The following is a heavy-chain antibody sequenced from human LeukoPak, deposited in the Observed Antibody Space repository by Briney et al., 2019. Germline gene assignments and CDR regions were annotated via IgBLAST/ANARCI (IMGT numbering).Heavy chain of an antibody. CDR3: ARVQPYCSSTSCPRRSHYFDY. CDR2: ISFSGSTI. D-gene: IGHD2-2*01. V-gene: IGHV3-48*03. Sequence: GGSLRLSCAASGFSFSSYEINWVRQAPGEGLEWVSYISFSGSTIYYADSVKGRFTISRDNAKNSLYLQMNSLRAEDTAVYYCARVQPYCSSTSCPRRSHYFDYWGQGTLVTVSS. J-gene: IGHJ4*02. CDR1: GFSFSSYE.